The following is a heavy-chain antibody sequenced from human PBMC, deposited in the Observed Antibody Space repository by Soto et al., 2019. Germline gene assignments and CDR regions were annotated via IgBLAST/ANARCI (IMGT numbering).Heavy chain of an antibody. CDR2: ISYDGSNK. Sequence: QVQLVESEGGVVQPGRSLRLSCAASGFTFNNYAMHWVRQAPGKGLEWVALISYDGSNKYYADSVKDRFTISRDNSKNTLYLQMNSLRAEDTAVYYCARDPLWGTAMVLWYFDLWGRGTLVTVSS. D-gene: IGHD5-18*01. V-gene: IGHV3-30-3*01. CDR1: GFTFNNYA. CDR3: ARDPLWGTAMVLWYFDL. J-gene: IGHJ2*01.